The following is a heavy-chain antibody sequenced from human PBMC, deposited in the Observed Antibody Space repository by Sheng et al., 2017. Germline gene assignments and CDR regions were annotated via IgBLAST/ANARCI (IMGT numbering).Heavy chain of an antibody. J-gene: IGHJ1*01. D-gene: IGHD3-10*01. CDR3: ARYDPGTGYFQH. CDR1: GGSFSGYY. V-gene: IGHV4-34*01. Sequence: QVQLQQWGAGLLKPSETLSLTCAVYGGSFSGYYWSWIRQPPGKGLEWIGEINHSGSTNYNPSLKSRVTISVDTSKNQFSLKLSSVTAADTAVYYCARYDPGTGYFQHWGQGTLVTGLL. CDR2: INHSGST.